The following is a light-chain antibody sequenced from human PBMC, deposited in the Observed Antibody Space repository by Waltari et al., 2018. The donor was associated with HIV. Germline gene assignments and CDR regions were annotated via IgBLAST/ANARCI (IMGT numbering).Light chain of an antibody. CDR3: CSYAGSSTVV. CDR1: SSDVGSYNL. Sequence: QSALTQPASVSGSPGQSITTSCTGTSSDVGSYNLFSWYQQHPGKAPKLMIYEVSKRPSGVSNRFSGSKSGNTASLTISGLQAEDEADYYCCSYAGSSTVVFGGGTKLTVL. CDR2: EVS. J-gene: IGLJ2*01. V-gene: IGLV2-23*02.